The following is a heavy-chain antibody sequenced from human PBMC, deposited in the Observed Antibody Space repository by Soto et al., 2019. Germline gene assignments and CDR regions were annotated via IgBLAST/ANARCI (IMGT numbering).Heavy chain of an antibody. Sequence: SVKVSCKASGGTFSSYTISWVRQAPGQGLEWMGRIIPILGIANYAQKFQGRVTITADKSTSTAYMELSSLRSEDTAVYYCARAKKQWLGYFDYWGQGTLVTVSS. V-gene: IGHV1-69*02. D-gene: IGHD6-19*01. CDR2: IIPILGIA. CDR3: ARAKKQWLGYFDY. CDR1: GGTFSSYT. J-gene: IGHJ4*02.